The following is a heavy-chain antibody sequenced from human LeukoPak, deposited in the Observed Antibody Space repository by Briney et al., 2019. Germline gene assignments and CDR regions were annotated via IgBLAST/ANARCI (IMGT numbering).Heavy chain of an antibody. D-gene: IGHD6-13*01. Sequence: SETLSLTCTVSGGSIRSSSYYWGWIRQPPGKGLEWIGTIYYSGATYYTPSLKSRVTISVDTSKNQFSLKLSSVTAADTALYYCARAGHVNSWTPQNYWGQGTLVTVSS. CDR1: GGSIRSSSYY. J-gene: IGHJ4*02. CDR3: ARAGHVNSWTPQNY. CDR2: IYYSGAT. V-gene: IGHV4-39*01.